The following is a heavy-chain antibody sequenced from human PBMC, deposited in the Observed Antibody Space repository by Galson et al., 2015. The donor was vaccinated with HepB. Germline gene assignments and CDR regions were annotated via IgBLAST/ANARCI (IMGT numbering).Heavy chain of an antibody. J-gene: IGHJ6*02. CDR1: GGSISSSSYY. V-gene: IGHV4-39*07. CDR3: ARTVVVAATPNPPHNYYYYYGMDV. CDR2: IYYSGST. D-gene: IGHD2-15*01. Sequence: ETLSLTCTVSGGSISSSSYYWGWIRQPPGKGLEWIGSIYYSGSTYYNPSLKSRVTISVDTSKNQFSLKLSSVTAADTAVYYCARTVVVAATPNPPHNYYYYYGMDVWGQGTTVTVSS.